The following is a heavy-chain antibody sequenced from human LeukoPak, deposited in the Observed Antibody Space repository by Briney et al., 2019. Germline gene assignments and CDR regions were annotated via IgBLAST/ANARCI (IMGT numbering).Heavy chain of an antibody. J-gene: IGHJ3*02. CDR1: GFSFSDQY. CDR2: TRDRAHSYST. Sequence: PGGSLRLSCAASGFSFSDQYMDWVRQAPGKGLEWVARTRDRAHSYSTEYAASVRGRFTISRDVSESSLSLQMNSLKTEDTAVYYCARSSDSGGYRAFDIWGQGTMVTVSS. V-gene: IGHV3-72*01. CDR3: ARSSDSGGYRAFDI. D-gene: IGHD3-22*01.